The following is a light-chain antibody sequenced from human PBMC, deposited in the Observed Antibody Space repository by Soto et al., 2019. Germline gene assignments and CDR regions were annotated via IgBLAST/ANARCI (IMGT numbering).Light chain of an antibody. Sequence: QSALTQPASVSGSPGQSITISCTGTSSDVGGHNYVSWYQQHPGKAPKNMIYEVNNGPSGVSDRFSGSKSGNTASLTISGLQAEDEAYYYCSSFTNSGTVVFGGETKLTVL. CDR2: EVN. CDR3: SSFTNSGTVV. CDR1: SSDVGGHNY. V-gene: IGLV2-14*01. J-gene: IGLJ2*01.